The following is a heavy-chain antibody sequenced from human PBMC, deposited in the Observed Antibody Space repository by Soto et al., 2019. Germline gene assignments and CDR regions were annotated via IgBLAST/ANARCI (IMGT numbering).Heavy chain of an antibody. CDR3: ARDLDQYYDFWSGYYNPSYFDY. V-gene: IGHV1-18*01. D-gene: IGHD3-3*01. CDR2: IGAYNGNT. Sequence: ASVKVSCKASGYTFTSYGISWVRQAPGQGLEWMGWIGAYNGNTNYPQKLQGRVTMTTDTSTSTAYMELRSLRSDDTAVYYCARDLDQYYDFWSGYYNPSYFDYWGQGTLVTVSS. J-gene: IGHJ4*02. CDR1: GYTFTSYG.